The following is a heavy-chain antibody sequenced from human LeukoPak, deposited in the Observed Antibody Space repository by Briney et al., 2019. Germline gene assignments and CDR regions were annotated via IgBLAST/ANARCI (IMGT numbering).Heavy chain of an antibody. CDR3: ARDRATTVTTWAEIDY. V-gene: IGHV1-18*01. D-gene: IGHD4-17*01. J-gene: IGHJ4*02. CDR2: ISAYNGKT. Sequence: GXISAYNGKTNYAQKLKGRVTMTPDTSTSTAYMELRSLRSDDTAVYYCARDRATTVTTWAEIDYWGQGTLVTVSS.